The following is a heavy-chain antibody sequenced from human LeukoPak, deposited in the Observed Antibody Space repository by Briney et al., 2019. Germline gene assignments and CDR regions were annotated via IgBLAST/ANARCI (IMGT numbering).Heavy chain of an antibody. CDR3: ARGVVNYDSSGYYYFFDY. J-gene: IGHJ4*02. Sequence: SETLSLTCAVSAGSISSGSWWNWVRQPPGKGLEWIGEIYHSGSTNYNPSLKSRVTISLDKSKNQFSLKLTSVTAADTAVYYCARGVVNYDSSGYYYFFDYWGQGTLVTVSS. CDR1: AGSISSGSW. V-gene: IGHV4-4*02. D-gene: IGHD3-22*01. CDR2: IYHSGST.